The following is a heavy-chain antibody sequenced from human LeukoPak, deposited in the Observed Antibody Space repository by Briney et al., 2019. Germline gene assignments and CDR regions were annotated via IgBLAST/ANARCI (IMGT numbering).Heavy chain of an antibody. CDR2: IDPSDSYT. CDR3: ARHLMVAAVGTEEYGY. Sequence: GESLKISCKGSGYSFTSYWISWVRQMPGKGLEWMGRIDPSDSYTNYSPSFQGHVTISADKSISTAYLQWSSLKASDTAMYYCARHLMVAAVGTEEYGYWGQGTLVTVSS. V-gene: IGHV5-10-1*01. D-gene: IGHD6-13*01. J-gene: IGHJ4*02. CDR1: GYSFTSYW.